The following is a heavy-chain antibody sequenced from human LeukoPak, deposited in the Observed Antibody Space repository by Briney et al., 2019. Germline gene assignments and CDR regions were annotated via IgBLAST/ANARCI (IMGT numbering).Heavy chain of an antibody. CDR3: ARRRYHWSAIDY. D-gene: IGHD1-20*01. V-gene: IGHV3-11*01. J-gene: IGHJ4*02. Sequence: PGGSLRLSCAASGFTFSDFYMSWIRQAPGKGLEWVSYISSSGSTIYYADSVKGRFTISRDNAKNSLYLQMNSLRAEDTAVYYFARRRYHWSAIDYWGEGALVSVSS. CDR1: GFTFSDFY. CDR2: ISSSGSTI.